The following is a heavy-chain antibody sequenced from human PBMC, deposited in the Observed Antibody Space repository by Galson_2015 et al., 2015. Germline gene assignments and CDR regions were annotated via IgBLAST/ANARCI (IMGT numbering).Heavy chain of an antibody. V-gene: IGHV3-30-3*01. J-gene: IGHJ4*02. Sequence: SLRLSCAASGFTFSSYAMHWVRQAPGKGLEWVAVISYDGSNKYYADSVKGRFTISRDNSKNTLYLQMNSLRAEDTAVYYCARDTVLLWFGETIDCWGQGTLVTVSS. CDR1: GFTFSSYA. CDR2: ISYDGSNK. CDR3: ARDTVLLWFGETIDC. D-gene: IGHD3-10*01.